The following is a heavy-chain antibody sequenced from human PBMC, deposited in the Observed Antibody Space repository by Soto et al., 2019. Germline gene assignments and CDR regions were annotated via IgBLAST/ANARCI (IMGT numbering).Heavy chain of an antibody. Sequence: ASVKVSCKASGYTFTSYAMHWVRQAPGQRLEWMGWINAGNGNTKYSQKFQGRVTITRDTSASTAYMELSSLRSEDTAVYYCARDMSPRYDILTGYYYYYYMDVWGKGTTVTVS. CDR1: GYTFTSYA. CDR2: INAGNGNT. D-gene: IGHD3-9*01. J-gene: IGHJ6*03. CDR3: ARDMSPRYDILTGYYYYYYMDV. V-gene: IGHV1-3*01.